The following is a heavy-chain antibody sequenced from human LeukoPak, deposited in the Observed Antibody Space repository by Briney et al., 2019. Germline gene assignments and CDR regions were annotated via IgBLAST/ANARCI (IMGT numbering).Heavy chain of an antibody. V-gene: IGHV1-46*01. Sequence: GASVKVSCKASGYTFTSYYMHWVRQAPGQGLEWMGIINPSGGSTSYAQKFQGRVTMTRDTSTSTVYMELSSLRSEDPAVYYCARDPSSGPFDNWFDPWGQGTLVTVSS. J-gene: IGHJ5*02. D-gene: IGHD6-19*01. CDR2: INPSGGST. CDR1: GYTFTSYY. CDR3: ARDPSSGPFDNWFDP.